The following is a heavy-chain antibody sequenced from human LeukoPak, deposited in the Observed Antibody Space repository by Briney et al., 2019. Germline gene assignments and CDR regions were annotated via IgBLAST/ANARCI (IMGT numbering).Heavy chain of an antibody. CDR2: ISSNRGST. D-gene: IGHD6-19*01. Sequence: GGSLRLSCSASGFTFSSYTMHWVRQAPGKGLEYVSAISSNRGSTYYADSVKGRFTISRDNSKNTLYLQMSSLRAEDTAVYYCVKGGVAVAAVFDYWGQGTLVTVSS. J-gene: IGHJ4*02. CDR3: VKGGVAVAAVFDY. V-gene: IGHV3-64D*06. CDR1: GFTFSSYT.